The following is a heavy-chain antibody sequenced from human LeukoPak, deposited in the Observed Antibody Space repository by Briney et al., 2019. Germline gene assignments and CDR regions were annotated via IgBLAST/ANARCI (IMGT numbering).Heavy chain of an antibody. Sequence: PSETLSLTCTVSGGSISSYYWSWIRQPPGKGLEWIGYIYYSGSTNYNPSLKSRVTISVDTSKNQFSLKLSSVTAEDTAVYYCARLLSSSEYYYGMDVWGQGTTVTVSS. CDR2: IYYSGST. V-gene: IGHV4-59*08. CDR3: ARLLSSSEYYYGMDV. J-gene: IGHJ6*02. D-gene: IGHD6-13*01. CDR1: GGSISSYY.